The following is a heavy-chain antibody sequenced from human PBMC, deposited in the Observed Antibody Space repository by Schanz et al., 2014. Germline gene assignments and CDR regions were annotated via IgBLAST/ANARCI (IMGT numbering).Heavy chain of an antibody. J-gene: IGHJ2*01. CDR2: VGDTGTTK. CDR3: AREAKWGQWYFDL. D-gene: IGHD1-26*01. V-gene: IGHV3-30*03. CDR1: GFPFSSHG. Sequence: VQVVESGGGVVQPGRSLTLSCAASGFPFSSHGMHWVRQAPGKGLEWVAVVGDTGTTKFYADSVKGRLTVSRDNSENSVYLEVHSLRSADTALDDCAREAKWGQWYFDLWGRGSLVTVSS.